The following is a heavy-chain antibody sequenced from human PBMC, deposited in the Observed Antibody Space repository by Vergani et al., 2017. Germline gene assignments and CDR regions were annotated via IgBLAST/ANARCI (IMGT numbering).Heavy chain of an antibody. J-gene: IGHJ4*02. D-gene: IGHD3-10*01. Sequence: QVDLQESGPGLVKSSETLSLNCAVSGYSVGSGYYWGWLRQPPGRGLEWIGCVHRNGHTYYTSSLRSRATLSRNTTKNQFSLRLTSVTATDTAVYYCARQKPYGSSHVDFWGRGVLVTVSA. CDR2: VHRNGHT. CDR1: GYSVGSGYY. CDR3: ARQKPYGSSHVDF. V-gene: IGHV4-38-2*01.